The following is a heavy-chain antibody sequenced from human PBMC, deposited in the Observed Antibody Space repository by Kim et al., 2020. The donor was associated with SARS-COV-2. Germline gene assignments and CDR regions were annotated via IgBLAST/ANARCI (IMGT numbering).Heavy chain of an antibody. Sequence: YADSVKGRFTISRDNSKNTVNLKMNSLRVEETAVYYCAKDWRNQGRQFDIWGQGTMVTVSS. J-gene: IGHJ3*02. D-gene: IGHD3-3*01. V-gene: IGHV3-23*01. CDR3: AKDWRNQGRQFDI.